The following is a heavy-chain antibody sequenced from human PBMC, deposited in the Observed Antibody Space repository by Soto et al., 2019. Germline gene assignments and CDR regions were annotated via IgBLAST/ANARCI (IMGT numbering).Heavy chain of an antibody. J-gene: IGHJ6*02. CDR1: GADINTYS. CDR2: IYTSASI. Sequence: SETRSRTCIVSGADINTYSWTWIGQPAGKGLEWIGRIYTSASINYNPSLKGRVTLSVDTSTNQVSLRLASVTAADTAIYYCARDREAGYNFYYGMDVWGQGTTVTVSS. V-gene: IGHV4-4*07. CDR3: ARDREAGYNFYYGMDV. D-gene: IGHD6-19*01.